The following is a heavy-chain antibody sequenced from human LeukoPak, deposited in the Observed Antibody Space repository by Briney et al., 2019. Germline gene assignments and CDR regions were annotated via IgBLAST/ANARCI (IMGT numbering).Heavy chain of an antibody. CDR1: GYTFTGYY. Sequence: ASVKVSCKASGYTFTGYYIHWVRQASGQGLEWMGWINPNSGGTNSAQKFQGRVTMTRDTSISTAYMELSTLRSDDTAVYYCATNQYGDYTLGDYWGQGTLVSVSS. V-gene: IGHV1-2*02. CDR2: INPNSGGT. D-gene: IGHD4-17*01. J-gene: IGHJ4*02. CDR3: ATNQYGDYTLGDY.